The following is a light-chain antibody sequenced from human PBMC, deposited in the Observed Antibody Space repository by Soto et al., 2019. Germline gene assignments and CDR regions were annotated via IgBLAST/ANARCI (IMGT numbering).Light chain of an antibody. CDR2: YDD. V-gene: IGLV1-36*01. CDR1: SSNIGNNA. CDR3: AAWDDSLNGVV. Sequence: QSVLTQPPSVSEAPRQRVTISCSGRSSNIGNNAVNWYQQLPGKAPKLLIYYDDLLPSGVSDRFSGSKSGTSASLAISGLQPEDEADSYCAAWDDSLNGVVFGGGTQLTVL. J-gene: IGLJ2*01.